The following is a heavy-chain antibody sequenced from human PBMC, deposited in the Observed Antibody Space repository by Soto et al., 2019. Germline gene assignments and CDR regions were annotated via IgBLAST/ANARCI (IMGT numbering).Heavy chain of an antibody. Sequence: GGSLRLSCAASGFTFSSYEMNWVRQAPGKGLEWVSYITTSGKTIHYADSVKGRFTISRDNAKNSLFLQMSSLTAEDTAVYYCAREDGIAGETSAFDYWGHGTLVTVSS. V-gene: IGHV3-48*03. CDR2: ITTSGKTI. D-gene: IGHD1-26*01. J-gene: IGHJ4*01. CDR1: GFTFSSYE. CDR3: AREDGIAGETSAFDY.